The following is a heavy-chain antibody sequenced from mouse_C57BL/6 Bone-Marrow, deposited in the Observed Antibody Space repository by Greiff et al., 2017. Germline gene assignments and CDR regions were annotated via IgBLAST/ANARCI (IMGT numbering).Heavy chain of an antibody. CDR2: IDPENGDT. Sequence: VQLQQSGAELVRPGASVKLSCTASGFNIKDDYMHWVKQRPEQGLEWIGWIDPENGDTEYASKFQGKATITADTSSNTASMQLRSLTSEDNAVYYCTPYCDEGASYAMDYWGQGTSVTVSS. V-gene: IGHV14-4*01. D-gene: IGHD6-1*01. CDR1: GFNIKDDY. CDR3: TPYCDEGASYAMDY. J-gene: IGHJ4*01.